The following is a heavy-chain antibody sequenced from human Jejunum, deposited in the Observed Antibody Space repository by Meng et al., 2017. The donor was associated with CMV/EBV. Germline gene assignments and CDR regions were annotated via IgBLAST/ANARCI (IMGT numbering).Heavy chain of an antibody. D-gene: IGHD5-18*01. J-gene: IGHJ4*02. Sequence: GFTVDDYARDGGRQAPGKGGGGGSGISWKRGSMGYADSVKGRFTSSRDNAKNSLYLQMNSLRAEDTALFYCAKDREGYSYGGTEYWGQGTLVTVSS. CDR1: GFTVDDYA. V-gene: IGHV3-9*01. CDR3: AKDREGYSYGGTEY. CDR2: ISWKRGSM.